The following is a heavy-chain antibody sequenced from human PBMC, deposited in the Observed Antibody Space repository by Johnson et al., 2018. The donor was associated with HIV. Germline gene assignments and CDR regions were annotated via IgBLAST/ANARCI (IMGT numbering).Heavy chain of an antibody. D-gene: IGHD3-16*01. CDR1: GFTISGFY. V-gene: IGHV3-66*02. Sequence: VQLVESGGGLVQPGGSLRLSCAASGFTISGFYMSWVRQAPGKVPEWLSVVSSGGTSYYADSVRDRFTVSRDNSKNTLYLQMSSLRAEDTALYYCVRDDRPDGFDIWGQGTMVTVSS. CDR3: VRDDRPDGFDI. J-gene: IGHJ3*02. CDR2: VSSGGTS.